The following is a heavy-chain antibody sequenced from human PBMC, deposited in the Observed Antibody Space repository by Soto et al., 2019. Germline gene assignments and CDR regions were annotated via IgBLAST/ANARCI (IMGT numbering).Heavy chain of an antibody. V-gene: IGHV4-31*02. Sequence: SETLSLTCTVSGGSITSGGHYWGWIRQYPGKGLEWIGHIYDSGNMYFYNPSLKSRVTMSADTSRDQFSLSLSSLTADDTAIYYCAKDYWNPRYFDNWGQGTLVTVSS. CDR2: IYDSGNMY. CDR1: GGSITSGGHY. CDR3: AKDYWNPRYFDN. D-gene: IGHD1-1*01. J-gene: IGHJ4*02.